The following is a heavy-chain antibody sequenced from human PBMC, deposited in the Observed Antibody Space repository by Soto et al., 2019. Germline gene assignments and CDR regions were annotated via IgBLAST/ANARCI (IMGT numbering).Heavy chain of an antibody. V-gene: IGHV1-46*01. CDR3: ATGPGSSYYYFAY. J-gene: IGHJ4*02. CDR1: GYAFTSYS. CDR2: INPSGGST. Sequence: QVQLVQSGAEVKEPGASVKVSCKASGYAFTSYSIHWVRQAPGQGLEWVGIINPSGGSTSYAQKFQGKVTMKGDTSTRTVYMDPSSRRSEDTAVYYCATGPGSSYYYFAYWGQGTLVTVSS. D-gene: IGHD5-18*01.